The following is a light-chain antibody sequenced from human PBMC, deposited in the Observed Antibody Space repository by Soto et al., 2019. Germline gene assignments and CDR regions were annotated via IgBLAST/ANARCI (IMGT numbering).Light chain of an antibody. Sequence: DIQMTQSPSSLSASVGDRVTITCRASQSISSHLNWYQQKPGKAPKLLIYAASSLQSGVPSRFSGSGSGTDFTLTISSLQPEDFATYYCQQSYSTPPVYTFGQGTKLEIK. CDR3: QQSYSTPPVYT. CDR1: QSISSH. V-gene: IGKV1-39*01. J-gene: IGKJ2*01. CDR2: AAS.